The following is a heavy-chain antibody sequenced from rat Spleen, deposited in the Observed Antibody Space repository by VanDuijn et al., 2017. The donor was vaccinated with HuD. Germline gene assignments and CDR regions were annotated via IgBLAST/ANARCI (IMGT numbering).Heavy chain of an antibody. CDR1: GFTFSDYY. CDR2: LNPDSDAT. D-gene: IGHD1-4*01. CDR3: ARHGTVGRVYLPFDY. V-gene: IGHV5-25*01. J-gene: IGHJ2*01. Sequence: EVQLVESGGGLVQPGRSMKVSCTASGFTFSDYYMAWVRQAPKKGLEWVATLNPDSDATYYRDSVKGRFTISRDDEESTLYLQMDSLRSEDTATYYCARHGTVGRVYLPFDYWGQGVMVTVSS.